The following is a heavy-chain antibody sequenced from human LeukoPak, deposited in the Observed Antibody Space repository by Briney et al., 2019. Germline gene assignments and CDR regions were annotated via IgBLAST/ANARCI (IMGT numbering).Heavy chain of an antibody. CDR3: AREPPVSRGGFDY. CDR2: ISSSSSYI. CDR1: GFTFSSYS. J-gene: IGHJ4*02. V-gene: IGHV3-21*01. Sequence: GGSLRLSCAASGFTFSSYSMNWVRQAPGKGLEWVSSISSSSSYIYYADSVKGRFTISRDNAKNSLYLQMNSLRAEDTAVYYCAREPPVSRGGFDYWGQGTLVTVSS.